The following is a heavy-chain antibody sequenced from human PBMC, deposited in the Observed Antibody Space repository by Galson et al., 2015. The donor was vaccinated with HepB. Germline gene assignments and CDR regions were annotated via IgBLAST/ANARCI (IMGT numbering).Heavy chain of an antibody. CDR1: GYSFTSYW. CDR3: ARPIAVAGTGRYYYYGMDV. Sequence: QSGAEVKKPGESLKISCKGSGYSFTSYWIGWVRQMPGKGLEWMGIIYPGDSDTRYSPSFQGQVTISADKSISTAYLQWSSLKASDTAMYYCARPIAVAGTGRYYYYGMDVWGQGTTVTVSS. V-gene: IGHV5-51*01. CDR2: IYPGDSDT. J-gene: IGHJ6*02. D-gene: IGHD6-19*01.